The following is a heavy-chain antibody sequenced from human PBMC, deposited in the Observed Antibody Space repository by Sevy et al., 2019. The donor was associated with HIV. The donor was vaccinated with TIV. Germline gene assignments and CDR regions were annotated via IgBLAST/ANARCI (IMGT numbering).Heavy chain of an antibody. V-gene: IGHV3-23*01. Sequence: GGSLRLSCAASGFTFSKYSMGWVRQPPGKGLEWVSTLSFGCGEINYADSVKGRFTISRDNSKSSVYLQMSNLRPEDTAVYYCAREGCTKPHDYWGQGTLVTVSS. CDR3: AREGCTKPHDY. CDR1: GFTFSKYS. J-gene: IGHJ4*02. CDR2: LSFGCGEI. D-gene: IGHD2-8*01.